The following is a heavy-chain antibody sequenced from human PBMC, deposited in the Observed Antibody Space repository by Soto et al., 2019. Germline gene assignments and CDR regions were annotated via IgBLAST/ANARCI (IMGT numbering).Heavy chain of an antibody. D-gene: IGHD1-26*01. J-gene: IGHJ2*01. CDR2: IYTGGNT. CDR3: ARHVGSHWYFDL. Sequence: EVQLVESGGGLVQPGGSLRLSCSASGFTVSSSYMGWVRHAPGKGLEWVSSIYTGGNTYYADSVRGRFTVSTDNSKDTLYLQMNSLRVDDAAMYYCARHVGSHWYFDLWGRGTLVTVSS. CDR1: GFTVSSSY. V-gene: IGHV3-66*04.